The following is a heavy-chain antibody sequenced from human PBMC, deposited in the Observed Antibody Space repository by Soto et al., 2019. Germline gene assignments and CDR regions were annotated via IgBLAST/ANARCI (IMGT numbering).Heavy chain of an antibody. Sequence: GGSLRLSCAASGFTFSSYAMSWVRQAPGKGLEWASAISGSGGSTYYADSVKGRFTISRDNSKNTLYLQMNSLRAEDTAVYYCAKVGSPGPYYYYGMDVWGPGTTLTVYS. D-gene: IGHD6-6*01. J-gene: IGHJ6*02. CDR3: AKVGSPGPYYYYGMDV. CDR2: ISGSGGST. CDR1: GFTFSSYA. V-gene: IGHV3-23*01.